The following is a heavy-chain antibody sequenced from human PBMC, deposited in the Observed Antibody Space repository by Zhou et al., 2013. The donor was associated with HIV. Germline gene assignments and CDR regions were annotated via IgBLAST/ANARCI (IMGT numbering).Heavy chain of an antibody. CDR3: ARVVFDRSDY. J-gene: IGHJ4*02. CDR2: ISGNNGHT. CDR1: GYSFNNYN. Sequence: AQSGAQVKKPGASVKVSCKASGYSFNNYNFGWVRQAPGQGLEWMGWISGNNGHTKYAQKFHGRVTMTTDTSTSTAYMEVRSLRSDDTAVYYCARVVFDRSDYWGQGTLVTVSS. D-gene: IGHD3-9*01. V-gene: IGHV1-18*01.